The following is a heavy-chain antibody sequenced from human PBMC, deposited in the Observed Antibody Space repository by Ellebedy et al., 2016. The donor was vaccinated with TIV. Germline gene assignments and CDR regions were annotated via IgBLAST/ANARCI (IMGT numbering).Heavy chain of an antibody. Sequence: GESLKISCSASGFSVSSKFMSWVRQAPGKGLEWISTISTRGGTTFYANSVQGRFTISRDNSKHTLFLQMNGLRAEDTAMYYCAKDPYDVVIGPNWFDPWGQGTLVTVSS. CDR3: AKDPYDVVIGPNWFDP. J-gene: IGHJ5*02. D-gene: IGHD2-21*01. CDR1: GFSVSSKF. V-gene: IGHV3-23*01. CDR2: ISTRGGTT.